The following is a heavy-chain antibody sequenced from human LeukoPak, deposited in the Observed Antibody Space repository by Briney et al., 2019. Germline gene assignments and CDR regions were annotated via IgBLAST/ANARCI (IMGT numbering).Heavy chain of an antibody. CDR1: GASISSSDYY. Sequence: PSETLSLTCTVSGASISSSDYYWGWIRQPPGKGLEWIGTIYYGGSTYYNPSLESRVTISVDTSMNQFSLRLSSATAADTAVYYCANIVNFNAWRWGGQGTLVTVSS. J-gene: IGHJ4*02. D-gene: IGHD2-21*01. CDR3: ANIVNFNAWRW. CDR2: IYYGGST. V-gene: IGHV4-39*01.